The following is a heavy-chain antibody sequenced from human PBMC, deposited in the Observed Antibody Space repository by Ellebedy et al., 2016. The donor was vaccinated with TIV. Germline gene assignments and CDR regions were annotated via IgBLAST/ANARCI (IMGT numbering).Heavy chain of an antibody. CDR1: GGSISSYY. CDR3: ASSYYDILTGSYWYFDL. D-gene: IGHD3-9*01. J-gene: IGHJ2*01. CDR2: IYYSGST. Sequence: MPSETLSLTCTVPGGSISSYYWSWIRQPPGKGLEWIGYIYYSGSTNYNPSLKSRVTISVDTSKNQFSLKLSSVTAADTAVYYCASSYYDILTGSYWYFDLWGRGTLVTVSS. V-gene: IGHV4-59*01.